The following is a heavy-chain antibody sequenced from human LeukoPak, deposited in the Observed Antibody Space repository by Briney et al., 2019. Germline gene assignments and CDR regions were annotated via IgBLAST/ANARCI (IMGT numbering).Heavy chain of an antibody. V-gene: IGHV1-69*01. D-gene: IGHD3-10*01. CDR2: IIPIFGTA. CDR3: AKDNYHYYGSGSYYNFDY. CDR1: GGTFSSYA. J-gene: IGHJ4*02. Sequence: SVKVSCKASGGTFSSYAISWVRQAPGQGLEWMGGIIPIFGTANYAQKFQGRVTITADESTSTAYMELSSLRSEDTAVYYCAKDNYHYYGSGSYYNFDYWGQGTLVTVSS.